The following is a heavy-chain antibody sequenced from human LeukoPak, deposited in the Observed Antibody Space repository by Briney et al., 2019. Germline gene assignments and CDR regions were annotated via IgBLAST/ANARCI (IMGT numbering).Heavy chain of an antibody. CDR1: GGSISTYY. J-gene: IGHJ4*02. CDR3: ARGGREGYNSFAY. V-gene: IGHV4-59*01. CDR2: IHDRGTT. Sequence: SETLSLTCTVSGGSISTYYWSWTRQPPGKGLEWIGYIHDRGTTSYNPSLKSRVTISVDMSENQLSLRLTSVSAADTAIYYCARGGREGYNSFAYWGQGTLVTVSS. D-gene: IGHD5-24*01.